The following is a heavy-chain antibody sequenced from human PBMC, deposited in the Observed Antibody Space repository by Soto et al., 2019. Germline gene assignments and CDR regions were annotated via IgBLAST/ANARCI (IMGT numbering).Heavy chain of an antibody. V-gene: IGHV4-31*03. CDR2: IFYSGST. D-gene: IGHD1-26*01. CDR1: GGSLSGGTYY. CDR3: ARGRGWESGGIGFDI. J-gene: IGHJ3*02. Sequence: QVQLQESGPGLVKPSQTLSLTCTVSGGSLSGGTYYWSWIRQHPGTGLEWIGYIFYSGSTYYNPSLKSRVTLSVDTSKDQFSLKLTSVTAADTAVYYCARGRGWESGGIGFDIWGQGTMVTVSS.